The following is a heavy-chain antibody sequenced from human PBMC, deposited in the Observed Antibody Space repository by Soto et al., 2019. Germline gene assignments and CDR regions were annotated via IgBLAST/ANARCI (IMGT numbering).Heavy chain of an antibody. CDR3: ARVSGSYYYDMDV. V-gene: IGHV4-31*03. D-gene: IGHD1-26*01. Sequence: SETLSLTCTVSGGSISSGGYYWSWIRQHPGTGLEWIGHISYSGSTYYNTSLKSRVTISVDKSKNQFSLKLSSVTAADMAVYYCARVSGSYYYDMDVWGQGTTVTVSS. CDR1: GGSISSGGYY. CDR2: ISYSGST. J-gene: IGHJ6*02.